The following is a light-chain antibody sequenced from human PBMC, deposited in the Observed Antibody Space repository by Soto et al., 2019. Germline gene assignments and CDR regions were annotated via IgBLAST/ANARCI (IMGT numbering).Light chain of an antibody. Sequence: QSALTQPASVSGSPGQSITISCAGTMRDVGAYNLVSWYQQHPGRAPQLIIYEVRNRPSGVPDRFSGSKSGTSASLAISGLRSEDEADYYCATWDDSLKGWVFGGGTKLTVL. J-gene: IGLJ3*02. CDR1: MRDVGAYNL. V-gene: IGLV2-14*01. CDR3: ATWDDSLKGWV. CDR2: EVR.